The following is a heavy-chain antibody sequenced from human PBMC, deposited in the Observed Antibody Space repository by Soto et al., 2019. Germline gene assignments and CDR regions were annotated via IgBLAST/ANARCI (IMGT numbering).Heavy chain of an antibody. CDR2: IYFRGST. V-gene: IGHV4-59*12. D-gene: IGHD2-2*01. Sequence: SETLSLTCTVSGGSISSYYWSWIRQPPGKGLEWIGYIYFRGSTNYNPSLKSRVTISVDTSKNTLYLQMNSLRAEDTAVYYCARLTCSSTSCPLGGWGQGTLVTVSS. CDR3: ARLTCSSTSCPLGG. CDR1: GGSISSYY. J-gene: IGHJ4*02.